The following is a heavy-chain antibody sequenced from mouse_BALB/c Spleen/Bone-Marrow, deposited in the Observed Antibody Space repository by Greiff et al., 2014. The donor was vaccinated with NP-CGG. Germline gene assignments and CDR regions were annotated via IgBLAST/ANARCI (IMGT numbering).Heavy chain of an antibody. Sequence: QVQLQQSGAELMKPGASVKISCKATGYTFSTYWIEWVKQRPGHGLEWIVEILPGSGSTNYNEKFKGKATFTADTSSNTAYMQLSSLTSEDSAVYYCARRLLYYFDYWGQGTTLTVSS. V-gene: IGHV1-9*01. CDR1: GYTFSTYW. CDR3: ARRLLYYFDY. CDR2: ILPGSGST. D-gene: IGHD1-2*01. J-gene: IGHJ2*01.